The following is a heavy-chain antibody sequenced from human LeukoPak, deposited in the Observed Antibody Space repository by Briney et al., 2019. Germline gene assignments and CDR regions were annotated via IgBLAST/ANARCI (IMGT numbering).Heavy chain of an antibody. CDR3: AKGRNTGRGLNDY. CDR2: ISSSGSTI. Sequence: GGSLRLSCAASGFTFSSYEMNWVRQAPGKGLEWVSYISSSGSTIYYADSVKGRFTISRDNSKNTLYLQMNSLRAEDTAVYYCAKGRNTGRGLNDYWGQGTLVTVSS. CDR1: GFTFSSYE. J-gene: IGHJ4*02. V-gene: IGHV3-48*03. D-gene: IGHD1-14*01.